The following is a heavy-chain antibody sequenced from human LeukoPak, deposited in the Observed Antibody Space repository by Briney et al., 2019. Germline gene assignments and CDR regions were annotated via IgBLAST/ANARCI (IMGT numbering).Heavy chain of an antibody. V-gene: IGHV4-39*07. D-gene: IGHD2-8*02. CDR1: GGSINTSPYY. CDR3: VRVRTGSISDH. CDR2: ISYSGTA. J-gene: IGHJ4*02. Sequence: SETLSLTCTVSGGSINTSPYYWGWVRQPPEKGLEWPGSISYSGTAYYNPSLRSRVTVSRDTSKNQFSLNLNSVTAADTAVYYCVRVRTGSISDHWGQGILVIVSS.